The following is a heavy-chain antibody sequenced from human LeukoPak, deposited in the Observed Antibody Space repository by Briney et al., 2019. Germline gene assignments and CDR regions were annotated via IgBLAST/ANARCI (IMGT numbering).Heavy chain of an antibody. CDR2: ISYDGSNK. CDR1: GFTFSSYA. V-gene: IGHV3-30*04. CDR3: AGDTPPLVVTIGGVDY. J-gene: IGHJ4*02. Sequence: GGSLRLSCAASGFTFSSYAMHWVRQAPGKGLEWVAVISYDGSNKYYADSVKGRFTISRDNSKNTLYLQMNSLRAEDTAVYYCAGDTPPLVVTIGGVDYWGQGTLVTVSS. D-gene: IGHD3-22*01.